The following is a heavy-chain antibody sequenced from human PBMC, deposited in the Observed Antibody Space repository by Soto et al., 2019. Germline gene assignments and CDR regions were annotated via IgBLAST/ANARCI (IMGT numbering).Heavy chain of an antibody. CDR3: TRHLGCSGVYYYSDAFDL. J-gene: IGHJ3*01. CDR1: GFIFGDYA. V-gene: IGHV3-49*03. Sequence: PGGSLRLSCAGSGFIFGDYAVTWFRQAPGKGLEWLGFIRTRSYGGTTEYAASVRGRVTISRDDSKGISFLQMNSLKTEDSAVYFCTRHLGCSGVYYYSDAFDLWGQGTQVTVSS. D-gene: IGHD2-15*01. CDR2: IRTRSYGGTT.